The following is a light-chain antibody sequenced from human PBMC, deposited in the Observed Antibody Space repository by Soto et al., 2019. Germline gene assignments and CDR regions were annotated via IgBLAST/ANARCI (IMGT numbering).Light chain of an antibody. Sequence: ETVLTQSPGTLSLSPGETATLSCRASQSVASNSLAWYQQKPGQAPRLLVYGASGRATDIPDRFSGRGSGTDFTLTISSLQPEDFANYYCQQSYSTPLTFGGGTKVEIK. CDR2: GAS. CDR1: QSVASNS. V-gene: IGKV3-20*01. CDR3: QQSYSTPLT. J-gene: IGKJ4*01.